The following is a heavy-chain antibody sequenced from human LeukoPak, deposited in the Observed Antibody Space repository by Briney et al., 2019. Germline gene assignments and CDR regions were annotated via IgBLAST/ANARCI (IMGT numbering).Heavy chain of an antibody. CDR2: ISGSGGST. V-gene: IGHV3-23*01. CDR1: GFTFSSYA. J-gene: IGHJ4*02. CDR3: AKEPNVLRWHTAYFPDY. Sequence: PGGSLRLSCAASGFTFSSYAMSWVRQAPGKGLEWVSAISGSGGSTYYAGSVKGRFTISRDNSKNTLYLQMNSLRAEDTAVYYCAKEPNVLRWHTAYFPDYWGQGTLVTVSS. D-gene: IGHD4-23*01.